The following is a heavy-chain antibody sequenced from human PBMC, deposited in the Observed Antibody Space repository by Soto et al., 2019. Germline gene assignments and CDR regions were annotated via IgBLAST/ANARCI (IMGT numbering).Heavy chain of an antibody. V-gene: IGHV1-69*01. CDR1: GGTFSSYA. CDR3: ARGGDIVVVPAARDYYYGMDV. J-gene: IGHJ6*02. D-gene: IGHD2-2*01. Sequence: QVQLVQSGAEVKKPGSSVKVSCKASGGTFSSYAISWVRQAPGQGLEWMGGIIPIFGTANYAQKFQGRVTITADECTSTAYMELSSLRSEDTAVYCCARGGDIVVVPAARDYYYGMDVWGQGTTVTVSS. CDR2: IIPIFGTA.